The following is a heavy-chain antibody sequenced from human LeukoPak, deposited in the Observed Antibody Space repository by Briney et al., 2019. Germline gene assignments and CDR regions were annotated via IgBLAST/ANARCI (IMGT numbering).Heavy chain of an antibody. V-gene: IGHV4-39*01. CDR3: AFICTSGSCYSVDY. D-gene: IGHD2-15*01. Sequence: SETLSLTCSVSGASISSSGNYWGWIRQPPGKGLEWIGSIYYSGSTYYNPSLRSRVTISVDTSKNQFSLKLTSVTAADTAVYYCAFICTSGSCYSVDYWGQGTLVTVSS. CDR1: GASISSSGNY. J-gene: IGHJ4*02. CDR2: IYYSGST.